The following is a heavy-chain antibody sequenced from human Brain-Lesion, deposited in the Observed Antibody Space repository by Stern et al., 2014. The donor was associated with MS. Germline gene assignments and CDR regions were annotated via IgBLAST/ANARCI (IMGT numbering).Heavy chain of an antibody. Sequence: VQLVESGPGLVKPSQTLSLSCTVSGGSISSGGYYWSWIRQPAGKGLEWIGRIFNSGSTSSNPPLKSRATIPIDPSKNHFSLRLNPMTAADTAVYYCARGRVVPGFQYYATDVWGQGTTVIVSS. CDR3: ARGRVVPGFQYYATDV. CDR2: IFNSGST. CDR1: GGSISSGGYY. V-gene: IGHV4-61*02. D-gene: IGHD2-2*01. J-gene: IGHJ6*02.